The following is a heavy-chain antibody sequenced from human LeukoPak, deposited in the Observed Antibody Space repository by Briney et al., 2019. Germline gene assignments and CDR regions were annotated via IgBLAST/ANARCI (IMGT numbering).Heavy chain of an antibody. J-gene: IGHJ1*01. CDR1: GFTFSSYA. D-gene: IGHD3-22*01. CDR3: AKEIITMIVVVLYFQC. Sequence: GGSLRLSCAASGFTFSSYAMSWVRQAPGKGLEWVSAISGSDGSTYYADSVKGRFTISRDNSKNTLYLQMNSLRAEDTAVYYCAKEIITMIVVVLYFQCWGQGTLVTVSS. CDR2: ISGSDGST. V-gene: IGHV3-23*01.